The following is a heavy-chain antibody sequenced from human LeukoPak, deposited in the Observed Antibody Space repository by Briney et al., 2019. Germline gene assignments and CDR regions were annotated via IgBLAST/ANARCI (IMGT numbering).Heavy chain of an antibody. CDR2: IRSKAYGGTT. D-gene: IGHD1-26*01. Sequence: GGSLRLSCPASGFTFGDYAMSWFRQAPGKGLEWVGFIRSKAYGGTTEYAASVKGRFTISRDDSKSIAYLQMSSLKTEDTAVYYCTRRFTWELLNLGSFDPWGQGTLVTVSS. V-gene: IGHV3-49*03. CDR3: TRRFTWELLNLGSFDP. CDR1: GFTFGDYA. J-gene: IGHJ5*02.